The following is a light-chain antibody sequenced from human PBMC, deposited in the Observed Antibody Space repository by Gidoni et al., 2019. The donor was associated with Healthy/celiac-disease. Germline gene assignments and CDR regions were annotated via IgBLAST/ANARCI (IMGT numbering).Light chain of an antibody. CDR1: QSVSSN. Sequence: EIVMTQSPATLSVSPGERATLSCRASQSVSSNLAWYQQKPGQAPRLLIYCASTRATGIPASFSGSGSGTEFTLTISSLQSEDFAVYYCQQYNNWPPICTFGPGTKVDIK. V-gene: IGKV3-15*01. CDR2: CAS. CDR3: QQYNNWPPICT. J-gene: IGKJ3*01.